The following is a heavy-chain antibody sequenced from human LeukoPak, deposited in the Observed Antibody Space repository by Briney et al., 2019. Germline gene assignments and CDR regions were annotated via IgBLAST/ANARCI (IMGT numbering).Heavy chain of an antibody. CDR1: GFTFSSYS. Sequence: PGGSLRLSCAASGFTFSSYSMNWVRQAPGKGLEWVSYISSSSSTIYYADSVKGRFTISRDNAKNSLYLQINSLRAEDTAVYYCARDVVPAAIPAYFDYWGQGTLVTVSS. V-gene: IGHV3-48*01. CDR2: ISSSSSTI. D-gene: IGHD2-2*02. J-gene: IGHJ4*02. CDR3: ARDVVPAAIPAYFDY.